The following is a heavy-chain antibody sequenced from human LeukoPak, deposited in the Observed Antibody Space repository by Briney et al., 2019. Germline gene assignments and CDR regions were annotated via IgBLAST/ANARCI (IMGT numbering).Heavy chain of an antibody. Sequence: TGGSLRLSCAASGFTFRNCAMSWVRQAPGKGLEWVSGISGTGNNTYYADSVKGRFTISRDNSKNTLYLQMNSLGAEDTAVYYCAKHGSGSLFYFDYWGQRTLVTVSS. CDR2: ISGTGNNT. D-gene: IGHD3-10*01. CDR3: AKHGSGSLFYFDY. V-gene: IGHV3-23*01. CDR1: GFTFRNCA. J-gene: IGHJ4*02.